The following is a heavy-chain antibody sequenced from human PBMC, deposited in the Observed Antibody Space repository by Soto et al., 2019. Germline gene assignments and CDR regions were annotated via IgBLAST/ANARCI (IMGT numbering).Heavy chain of an antibody. D-gene: IGHD3-10*01. V-gene: IGHV4-39*01. J-gene: IGHJ4*02. CDR3: ASQYYFGSGSYYNRSFDF. Sequence: CLRLHPKKGLEWIGSIYYSGNTYYNPSLKSRVTISVDTAKNQFSLKLSSVTAADTAVYYCASQYYFGSGSYYNRSFDFWGQGPLLTGS. CDR2: IYYSGNT.